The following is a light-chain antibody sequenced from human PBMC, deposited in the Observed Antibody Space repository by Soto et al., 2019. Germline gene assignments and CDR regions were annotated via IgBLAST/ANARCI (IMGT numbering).Light chain of an antibody. J-gene: IGKJ4*01. CDR1: QSITTY. CDR2: AAS. CDR3: QQIYSAPLT. Sequence: DIQITQSPSSLSASVGDRVTITCRSSQSITTYLNWYRQKPGKAPKLLIYAASSLQSGVPSRFSGSGSETEFTLSISSLQPEDFATYFCQQIYSAPLTLGGGTQVDIK. V-gene: IGKV1-39*01.